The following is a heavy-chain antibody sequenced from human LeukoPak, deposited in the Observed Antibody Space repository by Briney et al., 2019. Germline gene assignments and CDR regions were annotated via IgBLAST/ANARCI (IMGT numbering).Heavy chain of an antibody. CDR3: AKAEGYDILTGLDY. D-gene: IGHD3-9*01. J-gene: IGHJ4*02. V-gene: IGHV3-43*01. Sequence: PGGSLRLSCAASGFAFHEYSMHWVRQTPGKGLEWVSLISGHGGTTYYGGSVKGRFTISRDNSKNTLYLQMNSLRTEDTAVYYCAKAEGYDILTGLDYWGQGTLVTVSS. CDR2: ISGHGGTT. CDR1: GFAFHEYS.